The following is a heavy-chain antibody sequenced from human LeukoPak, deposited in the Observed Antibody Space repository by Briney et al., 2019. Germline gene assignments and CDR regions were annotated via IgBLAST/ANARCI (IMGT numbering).Heavy chain of an antibody. Sequence: GGSLRLSCAASGFTFSDYYMSWIRQAPGKGLEWVSYISSSGSTIYYADSVKGRFTISRDNAKNSLYLQMNSLRAEDTAVYYCARAYYDILTGYYHFDYWGQGTLVTVSS. CDR2: ISSSGSTI. CDR3: ARAYYDILTGYYHFDY. J-gene: IGHJ4*02. D-gene: IGHD3-9*01. CDR1: GFTFSDYY. V-gene: IGHV3-11*01.